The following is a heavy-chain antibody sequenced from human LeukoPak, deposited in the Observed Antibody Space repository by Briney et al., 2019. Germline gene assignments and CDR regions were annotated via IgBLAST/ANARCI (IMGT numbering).Heavy chain of an antibody. CDR3: ATGPTVTTWLDY. J-gene: IGHJ4*02. CDR2: IYDSGST. D-gene: IGHD4-17*01. V-gene: IGHV4-39*07. Sequence: SETLSLICTVSGGSIRSSYYYWGWIRQPPGKGLEWIGSIYDSGSTYYNPSLKSRVTISVDTSKNQFSLKLSSVTAADTAVYYCATGPTVTTWLDYWGLGTLVTVSS. CDR1: GGSIRSSYYY.